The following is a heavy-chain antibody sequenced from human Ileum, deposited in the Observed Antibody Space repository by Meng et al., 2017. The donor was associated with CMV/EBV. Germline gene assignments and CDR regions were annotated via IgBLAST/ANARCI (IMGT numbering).Heavy chain of an antibody. Sequence: GGSLRLSCAASGFTFSSYWMHWVRQAPGKGLVWVSRINSDGSSTSYADSVQGRFTISRDNSKNTLFLQMHSLRAEDTAVYYCAREVTINYGASHFDYWGQGTLVTVSS. J-gene: IGHJ4*02. CDR2: INSDGSST. D-gene: IGHD4-11*01. V-gene: IGHV3-74*01. CDR1: GFTFSSYW. CDR3: AREVTINYGASHFDY.